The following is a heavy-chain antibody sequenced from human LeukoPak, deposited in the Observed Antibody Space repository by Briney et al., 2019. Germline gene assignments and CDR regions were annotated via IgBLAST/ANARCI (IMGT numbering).Heavy chain of an antibody. J-gene: IGHJ6*02. D-gene: IGHD3-10*01. CDR2: INNDGSGT. CDR1: GFTFSSCW. Sequence: GGSLRLSCAASGFTFSSCWMHWVRQTPGKGLVWVSRINNDGSGTSCADSVKDRFTISRDNARNILFLQMNSLRAEDTAVYYCVRGGGCSASPMRYGTDVWGQGTTVTVSS. CDR3: VRGGGCSASPMRYGTDV. V-gene: IGHV3-74*01.